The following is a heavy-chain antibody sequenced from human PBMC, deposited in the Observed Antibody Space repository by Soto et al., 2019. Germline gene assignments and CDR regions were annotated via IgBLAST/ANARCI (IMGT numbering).Heavy chain of an antibody. CDR1: GDTFSSYT. Sequence: SVKVACKASGDTFSSYTVSWVRQAPGQGLEWMGRIIPILGIANYAQKFQGRVTITADKSTSTAYMELSSLRSEDTAVYYCARDPGPPCSSTSCQGENWFDPWGQGTLVTVSS. CDR3: ARDPGPPCSSTSCQGENWFDP. J-gene: IGHJ5*02. D-gene: IGHD2-2*01. V-gene: IGHV1-69*04. CDR2: IIPILGIA.